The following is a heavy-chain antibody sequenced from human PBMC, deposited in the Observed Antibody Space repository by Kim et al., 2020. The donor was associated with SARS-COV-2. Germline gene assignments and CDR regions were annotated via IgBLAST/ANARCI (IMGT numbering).Heavy chain of an antibody. CDR3: ARGSVPGYDSSGLLYFDY. J-gene: IGHJ4*02. CDR1: GGSFSGYY. V-gene: IGHV4-34*01. Sequence: SETLSLTCAVYGGSFSGYYWSWIRQPPGKGLEWIGEINHSGSTNYNPSLKSRVTISVDTSKNQFSLKLSSVTAADTAVYYCARGSVPGYDSSGLLYFDYWGQGTLVTVSS. D-gene: IGHD3-22*01. CDR2: INHSGST.